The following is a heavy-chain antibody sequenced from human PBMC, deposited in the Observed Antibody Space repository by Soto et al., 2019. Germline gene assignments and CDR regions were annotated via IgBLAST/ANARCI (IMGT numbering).Heavy chain of an antibody. V-gene: IGHV3-30-3*01. Sequence: QVQLVESGGGVVQPGRSLRLSCAAFGFTFSSYAMHWVRQAPGKGLEWVAVISYDGSNKYYADSVKGRFTISRDNSKNTLYLQMNSLRAEDTAVYYCARDQGIAARRFGLDGMDVWGQGTTVTVSS. D-gene: IGHD6-6*01. CDR2: ISYDGSNK. CDR3: ARDQGIAARRFGLDGMDV. J-gene: IGHJ6*02. CDR1: GFTFSSYA.